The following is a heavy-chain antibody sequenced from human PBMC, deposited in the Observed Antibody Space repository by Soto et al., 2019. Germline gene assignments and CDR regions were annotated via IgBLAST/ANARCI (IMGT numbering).Heavy chain of an antibody. Sequence: EVQLLESGGGLVQPGGSLRLSCTASGFTFSSYAMSWVRQAPGKELEWVSTISGNSGKTNYAESVKGRFSISRDNSKNTVHPQLDSLRAEDTAVYFCAKLGFVLMELYYFHQWGHGTLVTVSS. CDR3: AKLGFVLMELYYFHQ. CDR2: ISGNSGKT. CDR1: GFTFSSYA. D-gene: IGHD2-8*01. J-gene: IGHJ4*01. V-gene: IGHV3-23*01.